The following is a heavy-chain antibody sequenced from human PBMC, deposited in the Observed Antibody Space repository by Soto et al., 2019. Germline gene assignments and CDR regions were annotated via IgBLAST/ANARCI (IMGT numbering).Heavy chain of an antibody. D-gene: IGHD3-3*01. V-gene: IGHV1-18*04. CDR2: VSAYNGNT. Sequence: GASGKVSCEASGYTLSRNGITCGGQGPGKRHERMGWVSAYNGNTKYAQKLQGRVTMTTDPSTSTAYMELRSLRSDDTAVYYCARFPSSSYYDFWSGPDYYYYNGMYVLAQGTTVTVSS. CDR3: ARFPSSSYYDFWSGPDYYYYNGMYV. J-gene: IGHJ6*02. CDR1: GYTLSRNG.